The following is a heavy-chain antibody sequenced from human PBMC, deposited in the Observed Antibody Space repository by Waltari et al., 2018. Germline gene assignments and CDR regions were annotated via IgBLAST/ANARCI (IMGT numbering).Heavy chain of an antibody. CDR1: GGSFSGYY. Sequence: QVQLQQWGAGLLKPSETLSLTCAVYGGSFSGYYWSWIRKPPGKGLEWIGEINHSGSTNYNPSLKSRVTISVDTSKNQFSLKLSSVTAADTAVYYCAILYSSGWYNAFDIWGQGTMVTVSS. J-gene: IGHJ3*02. V-gene: IGHV4-34*01. CDR2: INHSGST. CDR3: AILYSSGWYNAFDI. D-gene: IGHD6-19*01.